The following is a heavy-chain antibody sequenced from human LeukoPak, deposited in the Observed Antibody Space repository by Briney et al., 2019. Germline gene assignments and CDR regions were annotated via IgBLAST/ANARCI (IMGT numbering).Heavy chain of an antibody. Sequence: PGGSLRLSCAASGFTFSSYAMSWVRQAPGKGLEWVSAISGSGGSTYYADSVKGRFTISRDNSKNTLYLQMNSLRAEDTAVYYCAKTGRGYYDSSGYYYDYWGQGTLVTVSS. CDR1: GFTFSSYA. J-gene: IGHJ4*02. D-gene: IGHD3-22*01. V-gene: IGHV3-23*01. CDR3: AKTGRGYYDSSGYYYDY. CDR2: ISGSGGST.